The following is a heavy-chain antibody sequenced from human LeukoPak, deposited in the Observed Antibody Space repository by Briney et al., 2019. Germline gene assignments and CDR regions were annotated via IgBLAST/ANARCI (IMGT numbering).Heavy chain of an antibody. CDR1: GFTFSSYW. Sequence: PGGSLRLSCAASGFTFSSYWMHWARQAPGKGLVWVSRINSDGSSTSYADSVKGRFTISRDNAKNTLYLQMNSLRAEDTAVYYCARDLGSYYDILTGYYQDSNWFDPWGQGTLVTVSS. V-gene: IGHV3-74*01. D-gene: IGHD3-9*01. J-gene: IGHJ5*02. CDR2: INSDGSST. CDR3: ARDLGSYYDILTGYYQDSNWFDP.